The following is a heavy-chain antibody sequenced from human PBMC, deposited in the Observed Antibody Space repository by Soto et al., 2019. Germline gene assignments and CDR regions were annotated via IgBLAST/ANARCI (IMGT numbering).Heavy chain of an antibody. CDR2: ISYDGSNK. CDR1: GFTLSRYG. V-gene: IGHV3-30*18. Sequence: GGSLRLSFAASGFTLSRYGMHGVRQAPFKVLEWGGVISYDGSNKYYADSVKVRFTIYRDNSKNTLYLQMNSLRAEDAAVYYCAQAFWYHDFWSGYSDVYHYGMDVWGQGTTVTVSS. D-gene: IGHD3-3*01. CDR3: AQAFWYHDFWSGYSDVYHYGMDV. J-gene: IGHJ6*02.